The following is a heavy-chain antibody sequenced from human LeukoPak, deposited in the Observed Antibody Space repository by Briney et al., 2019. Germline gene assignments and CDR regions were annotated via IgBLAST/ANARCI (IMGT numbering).Heavy chain of an antibody. V-gene: IGHV3-30*01. CDR2: ISYDGSNK. J-gene: IGHJ1*01. CDR1: GFTFSSYA. Sequence: PGRSLRLSCAASGFTFSSYAMHWVRQAPGKGLEWVAVISYDGSNKYYADSVKGRFTISGDNSKNTLYLQMNSLRAEDTAVYYCARSYCSSTSCYNPYFQHWGQGTLDTVSS. CDR3: ARSYCSSTSCYNPYFQH. D-gene: IGHD2-2*02.